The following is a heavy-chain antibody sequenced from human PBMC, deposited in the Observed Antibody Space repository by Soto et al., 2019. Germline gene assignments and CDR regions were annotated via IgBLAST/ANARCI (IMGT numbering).Heavy chain of an antibody. V-gene: IGHV1-18*01. CDR3: ARVVIGTRPPDY. Sequence: QVQLVQSGGEVKKPGASVRVSCKASGYTFPSYGITWVRQAPGQGLEWMGWINTYNGNTNYTQKLKGRVTMTTDTSTSTVYMELRSLRSDDTAVYYCARVVIGTRPPDYWGQGTLVTVSS. D-gene: IGHD6-6*01. CDR1: GYTFPSYG. J-gene: IGHJ4*02. CDR2: INTYNGNT.